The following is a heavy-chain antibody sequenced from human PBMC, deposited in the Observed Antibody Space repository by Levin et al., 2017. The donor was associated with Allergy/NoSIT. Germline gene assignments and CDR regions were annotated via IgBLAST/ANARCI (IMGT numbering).Heavy chain of an antibody. CDR1: GYTFTSYD. CDR2: MNPNSGNT. D-gene: IGHD3-10*01. CDR3: ARVRRGDYIFDY. J-gene: IGHJ4*02. V-gene: IGHV1-8*01. Sequence: ASVKVSCKASGYTFTSYDINWVRQATGQGLEWMGWMNPNSGNTGYAQKFQGRVTMTRNTSISTAYMELSSLRSEDTAVYYCARVRRGDYIFDYWGQGTLVTVSS.